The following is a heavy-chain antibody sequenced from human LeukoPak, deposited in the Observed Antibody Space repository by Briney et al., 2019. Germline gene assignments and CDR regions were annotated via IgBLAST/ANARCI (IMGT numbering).Heavy chain of an antibody. D-gene: IGHD3-10*01. J-gene: IGHJ5*02. CDR2: IYYSGST. CDR3: ARGDLVYWFDP. CDR1: GGSISSYY. V-gene: IGHV4-59*08. Sequence: SETLSLTCTVSGGSISSYYWSWIRQPPGKGPEWIGYIYYSGSTNYNPSLKSRVTISVDTSKNQFSLKPSSVTAADTAVYYCARGDLVYWFDPWGQGTLVTVSS.